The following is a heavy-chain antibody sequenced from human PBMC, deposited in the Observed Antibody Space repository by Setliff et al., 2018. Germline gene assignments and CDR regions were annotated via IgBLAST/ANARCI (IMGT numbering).Heavy chain of an antibody. CDR2: IHYNGNL. CDR3: ARRPTGPGAPFES. V-gene: IGHV4-39*01. D-gene: IGHD3-10*01. J-gene: IGHJ3*02. CDR1: GGSISSSSYY. Sequence: PSETLSLTCAVSGGSISSSSYYWGWIRQSPGEGLEWIANIHYNGNLYYNPSLKNRATISMDTSKIQFSLKLISVTAADTALYFCARRPTGPGAPFESWGHGTMVTVSS.